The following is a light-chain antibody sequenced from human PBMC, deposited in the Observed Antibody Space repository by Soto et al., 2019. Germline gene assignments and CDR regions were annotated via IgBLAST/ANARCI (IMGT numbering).Light chain of an antibody. CDR1: QSVSSRD. Sequence: EIVLTQSPGTLSLSPGERATLSCRASQSVSSRDLAWYRQKPGQPPSLLIYGASSRATGIPDRFSGSGSGTDFTLTISRLEPEDFAVYYCQQYGSSPPYTFGQGTKLEIK. CDR2: GAS. V-gene: IGKV3-20*01. CDR3: QQYGSSPPYT. J-gene: IGKJ2*01.